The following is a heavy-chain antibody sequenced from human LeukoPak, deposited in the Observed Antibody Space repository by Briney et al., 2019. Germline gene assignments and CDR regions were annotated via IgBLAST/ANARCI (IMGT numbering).Heavy chain of an antibody. CDR1: GFTFRNYW. D-gene: IGHD3-16*01. CDR2: IKQDGSDK. J-gene: IGHJ4*02. V-gene: IGHV3-7*01. Sequence: GGSLRLSCVTSGFTFRNYWMNWVRQSPGKGLEWVATIKQDGSDKHYVDSVKGRFTISRDNAKDSVFLQMNSLRVEDTAVYYCASKGGHYDHDSPYDFWGQGTLVTVSS. CDR3: ASKGGHYDHDSPYDF.